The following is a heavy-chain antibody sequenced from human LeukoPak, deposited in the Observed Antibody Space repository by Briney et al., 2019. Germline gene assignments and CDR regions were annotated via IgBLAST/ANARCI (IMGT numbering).Heavy chain of an antibody. V-gene: IGHV1-46*01. D-gene: IGHD3-22*01. Sequence: ASVKVSCKASGYTFTRYYIHWVRQAPGQGLEWMGIINPSVGNTNYAQKFQGRVTMTRDTSTSTVYMELSSLRSEDTAVYYCARGDSRRAFDIWGKGTMVTVSS. CDR1: GYTFTRYY. CDR3: ARGDSRRAFDI. CDR2: INPSVGNT. J-gene: IGHJ3*02.